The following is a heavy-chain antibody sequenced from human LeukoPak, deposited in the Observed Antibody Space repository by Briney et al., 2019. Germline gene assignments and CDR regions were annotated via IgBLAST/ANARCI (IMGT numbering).Heavy chain of an antibody. J-gene: IGHJ4*02. CDR3: AGDSSGYQANFDY. Sequence: PSQTLSLTCTVSGGSISSGSYYWSWIRQPAGKGLEWIGGIYTNGSNNYNPSLKSRVTISVDTSKNQFSLKLSSVTAADTAVYYCAGDSSGYQANFDYWGQGTLVTVSS. D-gene: IGHD3-22*01. CDR2: IYTNGSN. CDR1: GGSISSGSYY. V-gene: IGHV4-61*02.